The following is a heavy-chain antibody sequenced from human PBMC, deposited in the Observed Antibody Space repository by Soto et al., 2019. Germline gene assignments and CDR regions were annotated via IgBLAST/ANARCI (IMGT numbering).Heavy chain of an antibody. Sequence: GGSLRLSCAASGFTLSNYWMTWVRQAPGKGLEWVANIKEDASEKYYVDSVKGRFTISRDNAKNSLYLQMNSLRVEDTAVYYCARAKPPEYSNSFTDGVVVWGQGTTVTVSS. J-gene: IGHJ6*02. CDR3: ARAKPPEYSNSFTDGVVV. D-gene: IGHD6-6*01. CDR1: GFTLSNYW. CDR2: IKEDASEK. V-gene: IGHV3-7*03.